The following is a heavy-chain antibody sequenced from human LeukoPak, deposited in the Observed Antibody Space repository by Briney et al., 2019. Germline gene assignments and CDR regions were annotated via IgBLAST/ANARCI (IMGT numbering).Heavy chain of an antibody. Sequence: SQTLSLTCAISGDSVSSNSAAWNWIRQSPSRSLEWLGRTYHRSKWYNNYAVSVKSRITITPDTSKNQFSLQLKSVTPEDTAVYYCAGGRDTAMSYWGQGTLVTVSS. J-gene: IGHJ1*01. CDR1: GDSVSSNSAA. CDR3: AGGRDTAMSY. D-gene: IGHD5-18*01. V-gene: IGHV6-1*01. CDR2: TYHRSKWYN.